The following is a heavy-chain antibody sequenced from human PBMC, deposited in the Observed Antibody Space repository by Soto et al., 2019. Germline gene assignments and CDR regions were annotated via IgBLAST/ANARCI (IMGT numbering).Heavy chain of an antibody. CDR3: ARDLPNKQWLVRDYYYYGMDV. CDR2: TYYRSKWYN. CDR1: GDSVSSNSAA. Sequence: SQTLSLTCALSGDSVSSNSAAWNWIRQSPSRGLEWLGRTYYRSKWYNDYAVSVKSRITINPDTSKNQFSLQLNSVTPEDTAVYYCARDLPNKQWLVRDYYYYGMDVWGQGTTVTVSS. D-gene: IGHD6-19*01. J-gene: IGHJ6*02. V-gene: IGHV6-1*01.